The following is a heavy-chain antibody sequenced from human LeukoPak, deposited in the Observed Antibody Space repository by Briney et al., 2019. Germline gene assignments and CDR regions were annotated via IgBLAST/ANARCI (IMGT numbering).Heavy chain of an antibody. V-gene: IGHV3-23*01. CDR3: AKGFDFDWLFPFDY. Sequence: GSLRLSCAASGFTFSSYGMHWVRQAPGKGLEWVSAISGSGGSTYYADSVKGRFTISRDNSKNTLYLQMNSLRAEDTAVYYCAKGFDFDWLFPFDYWGQGTLVTVSS. CDR2: ISGSGGST. J-gene: IGHJ4*02. D-gene: IGHD3-9*01. CDR1: GFTFSSYG.